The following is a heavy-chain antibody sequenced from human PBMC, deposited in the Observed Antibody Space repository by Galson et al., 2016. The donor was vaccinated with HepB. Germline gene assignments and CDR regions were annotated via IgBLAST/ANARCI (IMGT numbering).Heavy chain of an antibody. Sequence: WVRQAPGKGLEWVAVIWHDGSYKFYADSVKGRFTISRDNSKNTLYLEMNSLRADDSAVYYCARDLTHLGGNLGYWGQGTLVTVSS. J-gene: IGHJ4*02. D-gene: IGHD1-26*01. V-gene: IGHV3-33*01. CDR3: ARDLTHLGGNLGY. CDR2: IWHDGSYK.